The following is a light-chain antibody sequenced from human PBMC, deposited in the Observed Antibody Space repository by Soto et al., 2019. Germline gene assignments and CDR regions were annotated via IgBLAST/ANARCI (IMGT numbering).Light chain of an antibody. V-gene: IGKV3-20*01. CDR2: GTP. Sequence: EVVLTQSPATLSLSPWERATLSFMASQNISDYLAWYQKKPGQAPRLLISGTPNRATGIPDRFSGSGSGTDFTLTISRLEPEDFAVYYCQQYGSSPLTFGGGTKVDIK. J-gene: IGKJ4*01. CDR3: QQYGSSPLT. CDR1: QNISDY.